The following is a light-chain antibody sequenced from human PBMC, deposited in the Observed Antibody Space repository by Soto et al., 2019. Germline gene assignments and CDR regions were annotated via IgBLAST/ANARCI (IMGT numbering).Light chain of an antibody. V-gene: IGKV1-5*01. J-gene: IGKJ1*01. Sequence: DIQMTQSPSALSASVGDRVTITCRASQNISSWLAWYQQKPGKAPKSLIYDASSLESGVPSRLSGSGSGTEFTLTISTLQPDDSATYYCQHYKAFSPWTFGQGTKLEI. CDR2: DAS. CDR3: QHYKAFSPWT. CDR1: QNISSW.